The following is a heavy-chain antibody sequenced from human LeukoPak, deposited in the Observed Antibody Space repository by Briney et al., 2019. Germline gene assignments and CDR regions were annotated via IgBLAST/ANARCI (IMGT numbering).Heavy chain of an antibody. CDR3: ARSDFWSGHTRPPNYYYYYYMDV. Sequence: PGGSLRLSCAASGFTFSSYSMNWVRQAPGKGLEWVSYISSSSSTIYYADSVKGRFTISRDNAKNSLYLQMNSLRAEDTAVYYCARSDFWSGHTRPPNYYYYYYMDVWGKGTTVTVSS. J-gene: IGHJ6*03. V-gene: IGHV3-48*01. CDR1: GFTFSSYS. CDR2: ISSSSSTI. D-gene: IGHD3-3*01.